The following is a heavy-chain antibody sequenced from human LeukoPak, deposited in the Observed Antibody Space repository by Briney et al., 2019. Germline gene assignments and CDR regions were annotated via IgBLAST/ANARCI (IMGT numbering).Heavy chain of an antibody. Sequence: GGSLRLSCAASGFTFSRCGMHWVRQAPGKGLAWVAVIWYDRSNKYYADSVKGRFTISRDNSKNTLYLQMNSLRAEDTAVYYCAKGLAAYSNYYFDYWGQGTLVTVSS. J-gene: IGHJ4*02. CDR3: AKGLAAYSNYYFDY. V-gene: IGHV3-33*06. D-gene: IGHD4-11*01. CDR2: IWYDRSNK. CDR1: GFTFSRCG.